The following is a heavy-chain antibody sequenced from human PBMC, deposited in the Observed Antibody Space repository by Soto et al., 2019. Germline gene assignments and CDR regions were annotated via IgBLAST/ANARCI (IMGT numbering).Heavy chain of an antibody. D-gene: IGHD3-10*01. CDR3: AKDFGELWFGEGQGYYYYMDV. Sequence: PGGSLRLSCAASGFTFSSYGMHWVRQAPGKGLEWVAVISYDGSNKYYADSVKGRFTISRDNSKNTLYLQMNSLRAEDTAVYYCAKDFGELWFGEGQGYYYYMDVWGKGTTVTVSS. CDR2: ISYDGSNK. V-gene: IGHV3-30*18. CDR1: GFTFSSYG. J-gene: IGHJ6*03.